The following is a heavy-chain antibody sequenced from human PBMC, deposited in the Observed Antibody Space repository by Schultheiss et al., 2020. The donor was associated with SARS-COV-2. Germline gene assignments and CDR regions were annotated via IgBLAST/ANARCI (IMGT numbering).Heavy chain of an antibody. CDR1: GFSLSTNRES. CDR3: AHSVQPAKYFDY. Sequence: GPTLVKPTQTLTLTCTFSGFSLSTNRESVGWIRQTPRKALEWLALIYWDDDKRYSPSLKSRLTITKDTSKNQVVLTMTNMDPVDTATYYCAHSVQPAKYFDYWGQGTLVTVSS. J-gene: IGHJ4*02. CDR2: IYWDDDK. V-gene: IGHV2-5*02. D-gene: IGHD2-2*01.